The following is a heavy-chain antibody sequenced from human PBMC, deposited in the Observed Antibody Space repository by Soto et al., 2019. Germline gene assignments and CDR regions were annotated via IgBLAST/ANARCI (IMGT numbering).Heavy chain of an antibody. V-gene: IGHV2-5*01. CDR2: IYWNDDK. J-gene: IGHJ4*02. Sequence: QITLKESGPPLVKPTQTLTLTCTFSGFSLSTSGVGVGWIRQPPGKALEWLALIYWNDDKRYSPSLKSRLTITKDTSKNQVVLTMTNMDPVDTATYYCAHSSLFGGSGRDFDYWGQGTLVTVSS. CDR1: GFSLSTSGVG. D-gene: IGHD3-10*01. CDR3: AHSSLFGGSGRDFDY.